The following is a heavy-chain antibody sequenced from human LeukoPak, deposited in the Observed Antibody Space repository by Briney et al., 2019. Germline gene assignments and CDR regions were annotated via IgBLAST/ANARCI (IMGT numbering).Heavy chain of an antibody. J-gene: IGHJ4*02. CDR2: IYHSGST. V-gene: IGHV4-38-2*01. D-gene: IGHD6-6*01. CDR1: GYSISSGYY. Sequence: SETLSLTCAVSGYSISSGYYWGWIRQPPGKGLEWIGSIYHSGSTYYNPSLKRRVTISVDTSKNQFSLKLSSVTAADTAVYYCASRDLYSSSNDYWGQGTLVTVSS. CDR3: ASRDLYSSSNDY.